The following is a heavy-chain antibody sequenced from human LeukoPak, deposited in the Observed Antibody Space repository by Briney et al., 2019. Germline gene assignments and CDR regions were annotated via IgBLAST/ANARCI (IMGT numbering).Heavy chain of an antibody. D-gene: IGHD6-19*01. V-gene: IGHV3-7*03. CDR2: IKQDGSER. CDR3: VRGFDYSSGWFDY. J-gene: IGHJ4*02. Sequence: GGSLRLSCAASGFTFSSYWVSWVRQAPGKGLEWVANIKQDGSERYYVDSVKGRFTISRDNPKNSLYLQMNSLRAEDTAVYYCVRGFDYSSGWFDYWGQGTLVTVPS. CDR1: GFTFSSYW.